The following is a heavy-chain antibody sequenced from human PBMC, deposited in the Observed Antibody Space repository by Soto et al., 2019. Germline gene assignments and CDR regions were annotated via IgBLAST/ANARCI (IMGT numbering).Heavy chain of an antibody. CDR1: GFTFSSYA. CDR3: AKGLTGYYNPPHYFDY. V-gene: IGHV3-23*01. Sequence: PGGSLRLSCAASGFTFSSYAMSWVRQAPGKGLEWVSSLDSGGDSAFHADPVKGRCTISRDNFKNMLYLQMDSLGAEDTDIYYCAKGLTGYYNPPHYFDYWGPGTLVTVSS. CDR2: LDSGGDSA. D-gene: IGHD3-9*01. J-gene: IGHJ4*02.